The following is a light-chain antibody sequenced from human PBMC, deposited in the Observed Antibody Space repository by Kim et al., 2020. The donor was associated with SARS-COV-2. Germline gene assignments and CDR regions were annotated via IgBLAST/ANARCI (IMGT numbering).Light chain of an antibody. CDR2: GAY. Sequence: SPGERASPSCRASQSVSSNLAWYQQKPGQAPRLLIYGAYTRATGIPARFSGSGSGTEFTLTISSLQSEDFAVYYCQQYNNWPPITFGGGTKVDIK. J-gene: IGKJ4*01. CDR1: QSVSSN. CDR3: QQYNNWPPIT. V-gene: IGKV3-15*01.